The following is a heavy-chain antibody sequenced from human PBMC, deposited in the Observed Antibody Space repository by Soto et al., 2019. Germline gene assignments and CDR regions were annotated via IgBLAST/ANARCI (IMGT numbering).Heavy chain of an antibody. J-gene: IGHJ6*02. Sequence: ESGGGVVQPGRSLRLSCAASGFTFSSYGMHWVRQAPGKGLEWVAVISYDGSNKYYADSVKGRFTISRDNSKNTLYLQMNSLRAEDTAVYYCAKAGELLYYYYGMDVWGQGTTVTVSS. V-gene: IGHV3-30*18. CDR1: GFTFSSYG. CDR2: ISYDGSNK. CDR3: AKAGELLYYYYGMDV. D-gene: IGHD1-26*01.